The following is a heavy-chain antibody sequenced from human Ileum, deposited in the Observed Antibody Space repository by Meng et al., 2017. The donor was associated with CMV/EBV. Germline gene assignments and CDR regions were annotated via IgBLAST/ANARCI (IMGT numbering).Heavy chain of an antibody. CDR2: VSTSNGYT. CDR3: ARSLKFYDF. CDR1: GYTFTSSA. Sequence: TVSCKASGYTFTSSAVTWVRQAPGQVLKWMGWVSTSNGYTNYAQKFRDRVTLTADSSTTTAYMELTSLTSDDTAMYYCARSLKFYDFWGQGTLVTVSS. V-gene: IGHV1-18*01. J-gene: IGHJ4*02.